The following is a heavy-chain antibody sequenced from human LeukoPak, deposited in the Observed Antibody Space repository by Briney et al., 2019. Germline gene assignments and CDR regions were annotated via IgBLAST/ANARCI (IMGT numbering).Heavy chain of an antibody. D-gene: IGHD6-19*01. J-gene: IGHJ4*02. CDR1: GGTFGSYA. V-gene: IGHV1-69*01. CDR3: ARGGTGYSSGWYDEWVRWAIDY. Sequence: SVKVSCKASGGTFGSYAISWVRQAPGQGLEWMGGIIPIFGTANYAQKFQGRVTITADESTSTAYMELSSLRSEDTAVYYCARGGTGYSSGWYDEWVRWAIDYWGQGTLVTVSS. CDR2: IIPIFGTA.